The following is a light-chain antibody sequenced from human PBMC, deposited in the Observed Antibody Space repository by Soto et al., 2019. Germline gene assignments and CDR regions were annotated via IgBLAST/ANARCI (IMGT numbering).Light chain of an antibody. V-gene: IGKV3-15*01. CDR2: GAS. Sequence: EVLMTQSPATLSVSPGERATLSCRASQSVSSNLAWYQQKHGQAPRLLIYGASTRATGIPVRFSGSGSGTDFTLTISRLEPEDFAVYYCQQFSSYPLTFGGGTKVDIK. J-gene: IGKJ4*01. CDR3: QQFSSYPLT. CDR1: QSVSSN.